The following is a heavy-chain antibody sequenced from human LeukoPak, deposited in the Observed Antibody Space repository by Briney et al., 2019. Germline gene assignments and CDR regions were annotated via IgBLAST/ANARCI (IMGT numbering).Heavy chain of an antibody. V-gene: IGHV3-23*01. Sequence: GGSLRLSCAASGFTFSSYAMSWVRQAXXXXLEWVSAISGGGGSTYYADSVKGRFTISRDNSKNTLYLQMNSLRAEDTAVYYCAKDRGYCSSTSCYTGHYFDYWGQGTLVTVSS. CDR1: GFTFSSYA. J-gene: IGHJ4*02. CDR3: AKDRGYCSSTSCYTGHYFDY. CDR2: ISGGGGST. D-gene: IGHD2-2*02.